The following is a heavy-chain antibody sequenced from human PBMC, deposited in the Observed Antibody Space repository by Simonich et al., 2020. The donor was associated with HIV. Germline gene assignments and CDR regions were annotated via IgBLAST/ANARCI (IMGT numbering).Heavy chain of an antibody. Sequence: QVQLQQWGAGLLKPSETLSLTCAVYGGSFSGYYWSWIRQPPGKGLEWIGEITYRGRTKYNTSLKSRVTISINTSKKQFSLGLNSVTAADTAVYYCAREVGYYPPQLEENNAFDIWGQGTMVTVSS. D-gene: IGHD3-10*01. V-gene: IGHV4-34*01. CDR3: AREVGYYPPQLEENNAFDI. CDR2: ITYRGRT. CDR1: GGSFSGYY. J-gene: IGHJ3*02.